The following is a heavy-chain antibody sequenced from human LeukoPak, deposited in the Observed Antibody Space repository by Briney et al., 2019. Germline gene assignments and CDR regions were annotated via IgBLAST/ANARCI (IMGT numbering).Heavy chain of an antibody. CDR1: GYTFTGYY. CDR3: ARGGKVMITMVRGALASRDAFDI. Sequence: ASVKVSCKASGYTFTGYYMHWVRQAPGQGLEWMGWINPNSGGTNYAQKFQGRVTITRDTSISTAYMELSRLRSDDTAVYYCARGGKVMITMVRGALASRDAFDIWGQGTMVTVSS. J-gene: IGHJ3*02. CDR2: INPNSGGT. D-gene: IGHD3-10*01. V-gene: IGHV1-2*02.